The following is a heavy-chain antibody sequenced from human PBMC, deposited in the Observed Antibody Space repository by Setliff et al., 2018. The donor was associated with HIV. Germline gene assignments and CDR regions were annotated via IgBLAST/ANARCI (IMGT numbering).Heavy chain of an antibody. V-gene: IGHV1-69*13. CDR3: ARRMAARLALEY. Sequence: SVKVSCKASGGTFNSYGISWVRQAPGQGLEWMGVIIPTSGTAYHAQQLQGRATITADESTSTAYMELRSLRTADTAVYYCARRMAARLALEYWGQGTLVTVSS. CDR2: IIPTSGTA. J-gene: IGHJ4*02. CDR1: GGTFNSYG. D-gene: IGHD6-6*01.